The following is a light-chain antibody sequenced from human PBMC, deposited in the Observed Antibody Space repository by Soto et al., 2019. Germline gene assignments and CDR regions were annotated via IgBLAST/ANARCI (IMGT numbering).Light chain of an antibody. CDR2: GAS. CDR3: QQYDSSPRT. V-gene: IGKV3-20*01. CDR1: QGIGDT. J-gene: IGKJ1*01. Sequence: TQSPSTLSASVGDRGTITCRASQGIGDTLAWYQHKPGQAPRLLIYGASSRATGIPDRFSGSGSGTDFTLTISRLEPEDFALYYCQQYDSSPRTFGQGTKVDIK.